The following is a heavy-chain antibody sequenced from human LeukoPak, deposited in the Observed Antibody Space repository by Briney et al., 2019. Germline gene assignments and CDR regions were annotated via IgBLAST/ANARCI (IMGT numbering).Heavy chain of an antibody. CDR2: ISGSSGST. D-gene: IGHD3-9*01. Sequence: PGGSLRLSCAVSGFTFSSYAMSWVRQAPGKGLEWVSAISGSSGSTYYADSVKGRFTISRDNSKNTLYLQMNSLRAEDTAVYYCAKVPSYDILSGSSHYFDYWGQGTLVTVSS. J-gene: IGHJ4*02. CDR3: AKVPSYDILSGSSHYFDY. V-gene: IGHV3-23*01. CDR1: GFTFSSYA.